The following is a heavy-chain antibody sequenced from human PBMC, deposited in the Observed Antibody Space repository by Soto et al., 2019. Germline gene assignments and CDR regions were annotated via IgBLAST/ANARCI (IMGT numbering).Heavy chain of an antibody. CDR1: GDSVSSNNAV. Sequence: PSQTLSLTCAISGDSVSSNNAVWNWIRQSPSRGLEWLGRTFYRSEWHYDYAVSVRSRITVNPDTSKNQFSLQLSSVTPEDTAVYFCAREVTQVRGIKDWFRSLGPGTPVTVS. D-gene: IGHD3-10*01. CDR3: AREVTQVRGIKDWFRS. CDR2: TFYRSEWHY. J-gene: IGHJ5*01. V-gene: IGHV6-1*01.